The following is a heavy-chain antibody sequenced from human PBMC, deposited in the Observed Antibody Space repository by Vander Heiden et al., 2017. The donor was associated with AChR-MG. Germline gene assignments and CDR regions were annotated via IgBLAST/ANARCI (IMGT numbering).Heavy chain of an antibody. D-gene: IGHD3-3*01. Sequence: QVQLVESGGGVVQPGRSLRLSCAASGFTFSSYGMHWVRQAPGKGLEWVAVISYDGSNKYYADSVKGRFTISRDNSKNTLYLQMNSLRAEDTAVYYCAKGQAGTIFGVVFFDYWGQGTLVTVSS. CDR1: GFTFSSYG. V-gene: IGHV3-30*18. CDR2: ISYDGSNK. J-gene: IGHJ4*02. CDR3: AKGQAGTIFGVVFFDY.